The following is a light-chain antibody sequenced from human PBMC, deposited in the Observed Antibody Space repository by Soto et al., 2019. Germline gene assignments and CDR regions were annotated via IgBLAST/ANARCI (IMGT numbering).Light chain of an antibody. V-gene: IGKV3-20*01. CDR1: QSGSSSH. CDR2: DVS. Sequence: VLTQSPATLSLSPGERATLSCRASQSGSSSHLAWYQQKPGQAPRLLIYDVSNRVTGIPDRFSGSGSGTDFTITISRLETEDFAVYYCQQYGSPLLYTLGQGTKLEIK. J-gene: IGKJ2*01. CDR3: QQYGSPLLYT.